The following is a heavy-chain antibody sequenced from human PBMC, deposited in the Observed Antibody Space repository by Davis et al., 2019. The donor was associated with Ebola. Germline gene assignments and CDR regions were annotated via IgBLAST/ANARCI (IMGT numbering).Heavy chain of an antibody. J-gene: IGHJ6*02. CDR2: IYYSGST. D-gene: IGHD1-26*01. CDR3: ARVRIVVAQYYYYYYGMDV. Sequence: SETLSLTCTVSGGSISSSSYYWGWIRQPPGKGLEWIGSIYYSGSTYYNPSLKSRVTISVDTSKNQFSLKLSSVTAADTAVYYCARVRIVVAQYYYYYYGMDVWGQGTTVTVSS. V-gene: IGHV4-39*07. CDR1: GGSISSSSYY.